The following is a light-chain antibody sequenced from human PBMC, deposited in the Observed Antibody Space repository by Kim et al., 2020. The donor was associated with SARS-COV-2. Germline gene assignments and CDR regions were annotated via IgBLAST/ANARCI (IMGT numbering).Light chain of an antibody. CDR2: GAS. V-gene: IGKV1-39*01. CDR1: QSISRY. Sequence: SVGDSVTSTCRASQSISRYLNWYQQKPAKAPKLLIYGASSLQSGVPSRFSGSGSATDFTLTISSLQPEDFATYYCQQSHSIPLTFGGGTKVDIK. CDR3: QQSHSIPLT. J-gene: IGKJ4*01.